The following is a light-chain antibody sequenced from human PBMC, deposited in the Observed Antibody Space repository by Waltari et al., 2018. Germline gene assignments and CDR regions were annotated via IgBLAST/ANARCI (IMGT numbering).Light chain of an antibody. CDR2: RND. J-gene: IGLJ2*01. CDR1: SSNIGINS. CDR3: AAWDDSLKGRV. Sequence: QSVLTQPPSASGTPGQRVTISCSGSSSNIGINSVNWYQHLPGTAPKLLLYRNDQRPSGVPDRFSGSKSGTSASLAISGLQSEDEADYYCAAWDDSLKGRVFGGGTKLTVL. V-gene: IGLV1-44*01.